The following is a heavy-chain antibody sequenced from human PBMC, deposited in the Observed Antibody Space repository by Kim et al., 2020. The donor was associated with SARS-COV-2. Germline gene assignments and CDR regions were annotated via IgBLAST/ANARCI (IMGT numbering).Heavy chain of an antibody. CDR1: GFTFSSYS. V-gene: IGHV3-48*02. D-gene: IGHD6-13*01. Sequence: GGSLRLSCAASGFTFSSYSMNWVRQAPGKGLEWVSYISSSGSTIYYADSVKGRFTISRDNAKNSLYLQMNSLRDEDTAVYYCARDVPFSSSWYDYFDYWGQGTRVTVSS. CDR2: ISSSGSTI. J-gene: IGHJ4*02. CDR3: ARDVPFSSSWYDYFDY.